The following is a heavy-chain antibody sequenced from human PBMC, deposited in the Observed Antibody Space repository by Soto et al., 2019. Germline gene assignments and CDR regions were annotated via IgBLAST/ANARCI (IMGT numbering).Heavy chain of an antibody. V-gene: IGHV4-59*01. CDR3: ARVRDSSGWYEAGGGAFDI. CDR2: IYYSGST. D-gene: IGHD6-19*01. CDR1: GGSISSYY. Sequence: SETLSLTCTVSGGSISSYYWSWIRQPPGKGLEWIGYIYYSGSTNYNPSLKSRVTISVDTSKNQFSLKLSSVTAADTAVYYCARVRDSSGWYEAGGGAFDIWGQGTMVTVSS. J-gene: IGHJ3*02.